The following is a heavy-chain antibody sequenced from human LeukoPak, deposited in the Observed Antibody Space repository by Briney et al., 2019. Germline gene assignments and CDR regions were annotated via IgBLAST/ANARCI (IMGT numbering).Heavy chain of an antibody. J-gene: IGHJ4*02. CDR2: INPSGGST. CDR1: GYTFTSYY. V-gene: IGHV1-46*01. D-gene: IGHD2-15*01. CDR3: ARVAVVGDNYFDY. Sequence: ASVKVSRKASGYTFTSYYMHWVRQAPGQGLEWMGIINPSGGSTSYAQKFQGRVTMTTDTPTSTAYMELRGLRSDDTAVYYCARVAVVGDNYFDYWGQGPLVTVSS.